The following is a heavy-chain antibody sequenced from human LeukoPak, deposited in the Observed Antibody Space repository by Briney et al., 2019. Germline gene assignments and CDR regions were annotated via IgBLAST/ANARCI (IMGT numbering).Heavy chain of an antibody. Sequence: GGSLRLSCAASGFTFSSYWMHWVRQAPGKGLVWVSRIHTDGTTTTYADSVKGRFTISRDNAKNTLYLQMNSLRAEDTAVYYCAPSKILKGYMDVWGKGTTATVSS. V-gene: IGHV3-74*01. CDR1: GFTFSSYW. CDR3: APSKILKGYMDV. D-gene: IGHD2-15*01. J-gene: IGHJ6*03. CDR2: IHTDGTTT.